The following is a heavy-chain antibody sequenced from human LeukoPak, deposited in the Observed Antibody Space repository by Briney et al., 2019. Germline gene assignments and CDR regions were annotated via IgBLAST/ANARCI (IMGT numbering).Heavy chain of an antibody. V-gene: IGHV1-2*02. J-gene: IGHJ3*02. D-gene: IGHD3-9*01. CDR2: INPKSGGT. Sequence: ASVKDSCKASGYTFTGYYMHWVRPAPGQGLEWMGWINPKSGGTNYAQKLQGRVTLTRDTSIGTAYMELSRLRSDDTAVYYCARVYFGAFDIWGQGTMVTVS. CDR3: ARVYFGAFDI. CDR1: GYTFTGYY.